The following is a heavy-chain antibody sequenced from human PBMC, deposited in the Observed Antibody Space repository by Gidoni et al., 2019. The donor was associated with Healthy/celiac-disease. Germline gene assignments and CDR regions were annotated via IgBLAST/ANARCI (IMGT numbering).Heavy chain of an antibody. CDR2: IYHSGST. CDR1: RYSISSGYY. V-gene: IGHV4-38-2*01. D-gene: IGHD3-16*02. J-gene: IGHJ5*02. Sequence: QVQLQASAPGLVKPSETLSLTCAVSRYSISSGYYWGWLRQPPGKGLEWIGSIYHSGSTYYNPSLKSRVTISVDTSKNQFSLKLSSVTAADTAVYYCARQDSPGDVMITFGGVIVTPDNWFDPWGQGTLVTVSS. CDR3: ARQDSPGDVMITFGGVIVTPDNWFDP.